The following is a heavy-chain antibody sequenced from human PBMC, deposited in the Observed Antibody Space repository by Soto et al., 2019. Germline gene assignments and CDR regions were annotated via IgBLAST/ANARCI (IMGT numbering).Heavy chain of an antibody. J-gene: IGHJ4*02. CDR2: IYYSGST. CDR1: GGSLSSSNYY. Sequence: PSETLSLTCTVSGGSLSSSNYYWGWIRQPPGKGLEWIGSIYYSGSTHYNPSLKSRVTISLDTSKNQFSLNLRSVTAADTAVYYCASMGYHYGSGSYPLDYWGQGTLVTVSS. V-gene: IGHV4-39*07. CDR3: ASMGYHYGSGSYPLDY. D-gene: IGHD3-10*01.